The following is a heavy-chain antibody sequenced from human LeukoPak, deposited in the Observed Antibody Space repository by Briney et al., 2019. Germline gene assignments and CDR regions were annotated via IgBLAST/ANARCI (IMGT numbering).Heavy chain of an antibody. CDR1: GGSISSYY. V-gene: IGHV4-4*07. Sequence: SETLSLTCSVSGGSISSYYWSWIRQPAGKGLDWIGRIYTSGSTNYNPSLKSRVTMSLDTSKNQFSLMLSSVTAADTAVYYCARDGIAAREFDSWGQGTLVTVSS. CDR3: ARDGIAAREFDS. CDR2: IYTSGST. D-gene: IGHD6-6*01. J-gene: IGHJ5*01.